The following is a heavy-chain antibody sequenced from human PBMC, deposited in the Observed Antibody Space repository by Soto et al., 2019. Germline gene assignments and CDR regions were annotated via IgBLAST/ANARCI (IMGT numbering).Heavy chain of an antibody. CDR3: AKGSASGRPYFFDS. D-gene: IGHD6-6*01. Sequence: GGSLRLSCAASGFTFSNYVMSWVRQAPGKGLDWISVVSGGGYDTWYADSVKGRFTISRDNSKNTLYLQMNSLRAEDTAIYYCAKGSASGRPYFFDSWGQGTLVTVSS. CDR2: VSGGGYDT. V-gene: IGHV3-23*01. CDR1: GFTFSNYV. J-gene: IGHJ4*02.